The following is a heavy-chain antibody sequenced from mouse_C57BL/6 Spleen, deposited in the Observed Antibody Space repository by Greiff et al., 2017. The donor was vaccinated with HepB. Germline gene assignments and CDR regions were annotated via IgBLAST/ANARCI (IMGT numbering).Heavy chain of an antibody. Sequence: EVKLVESEGGLVQPGSSMKLSCTASGFTFSDYYMAWVRQVPEKGLEWVANINYDGSSTYYLDSLKSRFIISRDNAKNILYLQMSSLKSEDTATYYCARDRTGTYFDVWGTGTTVTVSS. CDR1: GFTFSDYY. J-gene: IGHJ1*03. CDR2: INYDGSST. CDR3: ARDRTGTYFDV. V-gene: IGHV5-16*01. D-gene: IGHD4-1*01.